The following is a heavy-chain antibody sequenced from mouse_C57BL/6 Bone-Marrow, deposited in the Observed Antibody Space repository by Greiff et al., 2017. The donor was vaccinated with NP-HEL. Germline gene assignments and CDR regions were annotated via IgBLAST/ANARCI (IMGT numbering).Heavy chain of an antibody. CDR1: GFNFKDDY. CDR3: RTGWYPFAY. D-gene: IGHD2-1*01. CDR2: IDPENGDT. J-gene: IGHJ3*01. Sequence: EVQLQQSGAELVRPGASVKLSCTASGFNFKDDYMHWVKQRPEQGLEWIGWIDPENGDTEYASKFQGQATITADTSSNTAYLQLSSLTSEDTAVYYCRTGWYPFAYWGQGTLVTVSA. V-gene: IGHV14-4*01.